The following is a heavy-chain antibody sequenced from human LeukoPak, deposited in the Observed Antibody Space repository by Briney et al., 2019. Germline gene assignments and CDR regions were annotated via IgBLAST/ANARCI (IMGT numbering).Heavy chain of an antibody. Sequence: GSLRLSCAASGFTFSSYAMSWVRQPPGKGLEWIGEINHSGSTNYNPSLKSRVTISVDTSKNQFSLKLSSVTAADTAVYYCAREIGGWFDYWGQGTLVTVSS. CDR2: INHSGST. J-gene: IGHJ4*02. CDR3: AREIGGWFDY. CDR1: GFTFSSYA. D-gene: IGHD3-10*01. V-gene: IGHV4-34*01.